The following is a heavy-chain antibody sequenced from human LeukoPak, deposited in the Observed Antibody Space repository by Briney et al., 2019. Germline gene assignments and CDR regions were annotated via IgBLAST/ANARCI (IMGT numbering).Heavy chain of an antibody. V-gene: IGHV3-13*01. CDR1: GFTFIDYD. J-gene: IGHJ4*02. CDR3: ARGGIQVSGIDEFDY. D-gene: IGHD6-19*01. Sequence: GGSLRLSCAASGFTFIDYDMHWVRQVIGKGLECVSAIGIRGDTHYSGSVKGRFTISRENAESSLYLQMNSLRAEDTAVYYCARGGIQVSGIDEFDYWGQGTLFTVSS. CDR2: IGIRGDT.